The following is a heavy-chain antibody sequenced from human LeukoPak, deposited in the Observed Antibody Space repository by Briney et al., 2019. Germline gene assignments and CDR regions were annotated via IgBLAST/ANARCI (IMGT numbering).Heavy chain of an antibody. J-gene: IGHJ4*02. Sequence: GRSLRLSCAASGFTFSSYGMHWVRQAPGKGLEWVAVISYDGSNKYYADSVKGRFTISRDNSKNTLYLQMNSLRAEDTAVYYCAKDPGSTVTTSDYWGQGTLVTVSS. D-gene: IGHD4-17*01. CDR3: AKDPGSTVTTSDY. CDR2: ISYDGSNK. CDR1: GFTFSSYG. V-gene: IGHV3-30*18.